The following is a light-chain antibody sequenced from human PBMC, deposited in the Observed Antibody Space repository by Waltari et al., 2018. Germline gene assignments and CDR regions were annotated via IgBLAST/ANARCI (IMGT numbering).Light chain of an antibody. CDR2: DAS. V-gene: IGKV3-15*01. CDR1: QSVSSN. CDR3: QQYNNWPPYT. Sequence: EIVMTQSPATLSVSPGERATLSCRASQSVSSNLAWDQQKPGQPLRPLIFDASRRATGIPARFSGSGSGTEFTLTISSIQSEDVAVYYCQQYNNWPPYTFGQGTKLDIK. J-gene: IGKJ2*01.